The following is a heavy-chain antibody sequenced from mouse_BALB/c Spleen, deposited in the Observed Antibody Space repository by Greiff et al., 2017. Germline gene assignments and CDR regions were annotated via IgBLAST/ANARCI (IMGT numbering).Heavy chain of an antibody. V-gene: IGHV5-6-3*01. CDR1: GFTFSSYG. CDR3: ARFYYGYDGWFAY. CDR2: INSNGGST. J-gene: IGHJ3*01. D-gene: IGHD2-2*01. Sequence: EVKLVESGGGLVQPGGSLKLSCAASGFTFSSYGMSWVRQTPDKRLELVATINSNGGSTYYPDSVKGRFTISRDNAKNTLYLQMSSLKSEDTAMYYCARFYYGYDGWFAYWGQGTLVTVSA.